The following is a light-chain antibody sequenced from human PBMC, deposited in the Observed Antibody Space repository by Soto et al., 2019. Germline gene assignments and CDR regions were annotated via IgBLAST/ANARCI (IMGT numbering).Light chain of an antibody. CDR2: GSS. CDR1: QSVSNNY. Sequence: EDVLTQSPGTLSLSPWQRATLSCRASQSVSNNYLAWYQQKPGQSPKLLIFGSSDRATGIPDRFSGSGSGTDFTLTISSLEPEDFAVYYCQQYGSSPPYTFGQGTKLEIK. J-gene: IGKJ2*01. CDR3: QQYGSSPPYT. V-gene: IGKV3-20*01.